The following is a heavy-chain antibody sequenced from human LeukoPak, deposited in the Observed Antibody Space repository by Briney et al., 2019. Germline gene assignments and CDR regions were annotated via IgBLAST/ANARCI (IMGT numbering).Heavy chain of an antibody. J-gene: IGHJ3*02. CDR1: GGSISSGGYY. Sequence: SETLSLTCTVSGGSISSGGYYWSWIRQHPGKGLEWIGYIYCSGSTYYNPSLKSRVTISVDTSKNQFSLKLSSVTAADTAVYYCARGSSVNAFDIWGQGTMVTVSS. CDR3: ARGSSVNAFDI. V-gene: IGHV4-31*03. CDR2: IYCSGST. D-gene: IGHD3-22*01.